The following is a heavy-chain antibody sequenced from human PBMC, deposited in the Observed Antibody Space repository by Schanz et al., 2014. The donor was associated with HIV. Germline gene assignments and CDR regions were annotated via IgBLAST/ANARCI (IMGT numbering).Heavy chain of an antibody. CDR2: TTGSGVST. D-gene: IGHD2-15*01. J-gene: IGHJ4*02. Sequence: EVQLLESGGGLVQPGGSLRLTCAASGFTFRSYAMTWVRQAPGKGLDWVSGTTGSGVSTYYADSVKGRFTISRDNSKNTLYLQMNSLRAEDTAVYYCAKVVRFAMVTAPYYFDSWGQGTLVTVSP. CDR3: AKVVRFAMVTAPYYFDS. CDR1: GFTFRSYA. V-gene: IGHV3-23*01.